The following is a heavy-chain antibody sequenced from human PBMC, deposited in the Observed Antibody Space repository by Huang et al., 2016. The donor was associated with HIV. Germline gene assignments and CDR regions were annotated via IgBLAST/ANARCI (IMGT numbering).Heavy chain of an antibody. CDR3: ARAVDGFNSKGFYMDV. CDR2: IRYDGSNE. D-gene: IGHD5-12*01. Sequence: QVQLVESGGDVVQPGGSLRLSCGASGFIFDNFGMHWVRQAPGKGLEWVAFIRYDGSNEYNGESVKGRFSISRDNFENMVYLEMNSLGDGDTAIYYCARAVDGFNSKGFYMDVWGKGTAVIVSS. V-gene: IGHV3-30*02. CDR1: GFIFDNFG. J-gene: IGHJ6*03.